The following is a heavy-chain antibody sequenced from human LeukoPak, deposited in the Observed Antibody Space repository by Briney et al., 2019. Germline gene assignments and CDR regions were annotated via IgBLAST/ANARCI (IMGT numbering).Heavy chain of an antibody. Sequence: KPSETLSLTCSVSGGSINDYYWSWIRQRPGKGLEWIGYIYYSGRTNYNSSLKSRVTISVDTSNNQFSLEVSSVTAADTAVYYCASGYQVLWRIWGQGTLVTVSS. J-gene: IGHJ4*02. D-gene: IGHD2-2*01. CDR3: ASGYQVLWRI. CDR1: GGSINDYY. CDR2: IYYSGRT. V-gene: IGHV4-59*08.